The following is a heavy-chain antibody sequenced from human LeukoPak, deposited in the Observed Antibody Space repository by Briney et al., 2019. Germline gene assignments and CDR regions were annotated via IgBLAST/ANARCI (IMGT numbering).Heavy chain of an antibody. D-gene: IGHD3-10*01. CDR1: GYTFTSYD. CDR3: ARAHLLYGSGHDAFDI. Sequence: ASVKVSCKASGYTFTSYDINWVRQATGQGLEWMGWMNPNSGNTGYAQKFQGRVTMTRNTSISTAYMELSSLRSEDTAVYYCARAHLLYGSGHDAFDIWGQGTMVAVSS. CDR2: MNPNSGNT. V-gene: IGHV1-8*01. J-gene: IGHJ3*02.